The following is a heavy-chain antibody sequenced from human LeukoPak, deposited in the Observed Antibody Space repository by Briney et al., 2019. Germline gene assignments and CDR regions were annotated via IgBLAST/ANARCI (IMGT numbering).Heavy chain of an antibody. J-gene: IGHJ5*02. V-gene: IGHV1-69*13. CDR3: ARGRITRRNWFDP. CDR2: IIPIFGTA. CDR1: GGTFSSYA. Sequence: SVKVSCKASGGTFSSYAINWVRQAPGQGLKWMGGIIPIFGTANYAQKFQGRVTITADEYTSTAYMELSSLRSEDTAVYYCARGRITRRNWFDPWGQGTLVTVSS.